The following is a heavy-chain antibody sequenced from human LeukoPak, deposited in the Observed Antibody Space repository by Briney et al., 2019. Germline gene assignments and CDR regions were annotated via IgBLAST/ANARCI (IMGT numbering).Heavy chain of an antibody. J-gene: IGHJ3*01. Sequence: PGGSLRLSCAASGFTFSTYSMNWVRQTPGKGLEWVSYIQSSSNTIYYADSVKGRFTISRDNAKNSMYLQMNSLRGEDTAVYYCAKASQTRYYFDSSGNYLMLGAFDAWAKGQRSPSLQ. D-gene: IGHD3-22*01. CDR2: IQSSSNTI. CDR3: AKASQTRYYFDSSGNYLMLGAFDA. CDR1: GFTFSTYS. V-gene: IGHV3-48*04.